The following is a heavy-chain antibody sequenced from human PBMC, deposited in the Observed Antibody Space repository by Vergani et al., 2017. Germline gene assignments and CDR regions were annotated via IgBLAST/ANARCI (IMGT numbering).Heavy chain of an antibody. J-gene: IGHJ5*02. Sequence: VQLVESGGGLVQPGRSLRLSCAASGFTFDDYAMHWVRQAPGKGLEWVSGINWNSDSIAYADSVEGRFTISRDNANNLVYLQMSSVRADDTAVYYCARDYGSGPPQSRRLLYDIGWFDPWGQGTLVTVSS. CDR2: INWNSDSI. CDR1: GFTFDDYA. CDR3: ARDYGSGPPQSRRLLYDIGWFDP. V-gene: IGHV3-9*01. D-gene: IGHD3-10*01.